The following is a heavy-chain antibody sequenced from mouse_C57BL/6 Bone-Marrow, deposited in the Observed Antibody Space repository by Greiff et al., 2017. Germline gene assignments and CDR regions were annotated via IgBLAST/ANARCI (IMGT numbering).Heavy chain of an antibody. CDR1: GYTFTSYW. Sequence: QVQLQQPGAELVKPGASVTMSCKASGYTFTSYWITWVKQRPGQGLEWIGAIYPGSGSTNYNEKFKSKATLSVDTSSSTAYMQHSSLTSEDSAVYYCARLDLIYYYGSGYYDVWGAGTTVTVSS. V-gene: IGHV1-55*01. CDR3: ARLDLIYYYGSGYYDV. J-gene: IGHJ1*01. D-gene: IGHD1-1*01. CDR2: IYPGSGST.